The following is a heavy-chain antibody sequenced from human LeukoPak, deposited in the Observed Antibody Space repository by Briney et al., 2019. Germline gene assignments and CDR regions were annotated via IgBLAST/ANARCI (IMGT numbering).Heavy chain of an antibody. J-gene: IGHJ5*02. CDR1: GASISSGGYS. CDR3: ARGDCRGGSCYTGTAWFDT. D-gene: IGHD2-15*01. V-gene: IGHV4-30-2*01. Sequence: SETLSLTCAVSGASISSGGYSWTWIRQPPGKHLEWLGYIYYDDRTSYNPSLKSRLTISADRSKNQFSLNLSSVTAADTAVYYCARGDCRGGSCYTGTAWFDTWGQGTRVTVSS. CDR2: IYYDDRT.